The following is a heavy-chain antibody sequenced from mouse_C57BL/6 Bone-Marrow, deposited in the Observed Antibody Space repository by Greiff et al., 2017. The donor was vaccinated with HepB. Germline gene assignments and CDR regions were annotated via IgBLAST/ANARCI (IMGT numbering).Heavy chain of an antibody. CDR1: GYTFADYN. Sequence: EVKVVESGPELVKPGASVKIPCKASGYTFADYNMDWVKQSHGKSLEWIGDINPNNGGTIYNQKFKGKATLTVDKSSSTAYMELRSLTSEDTAVYYCAKANWEWYFDVWGTGTTVTVSS. CDR2: INPNNGGT. J-gene: IGHJ1*03. CDR3: AKANWEWYFDV. D-gene: IGHD4-1*01. V-gene: IGHV1-18*01.